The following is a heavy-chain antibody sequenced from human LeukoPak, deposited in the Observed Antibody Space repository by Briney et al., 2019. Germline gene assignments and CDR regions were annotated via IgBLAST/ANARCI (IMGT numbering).Heavy chain of an antibody. D-gene: IGHD2-15*01. Sequence: PSETLSLTCTVSGGSISSYYWSWLRQPAGKGLEWIGRIYTSGSTNYNPSLKSRVTMSVDTSKNQFSLKLSSVTAADTAVYYCARNPEYCSGGSCYHWFDPWGQGTLVTVSS. CDR1: GGSISSYY. CDR3: ARNPEYCSGGSCYHWFDP. V-gene: IGHV4-4*07. J-gene: IGHJ5*02. CDR2: IYTSGST.